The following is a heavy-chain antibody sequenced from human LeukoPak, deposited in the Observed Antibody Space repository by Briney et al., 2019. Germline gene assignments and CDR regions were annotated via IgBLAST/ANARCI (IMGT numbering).Heavy chain of an antibody. CDR2: ISGSVDST. J-gene: IGHJ4*02. V-gene: IGHV3-23*01. CDR3: AKGYPTALDY. Sequence: ESLRLPCTASGFIISTYAISWVRHAQGQGLGGVSGISGSVDSTYYADSVKGRFTISRDNSKNTLYLQMNSLRAEDTAVYYCAKGYPTALDYWGQGTLVTVSS. D-gene: IGHD1-26*01. CDR1: GFIISTYA.